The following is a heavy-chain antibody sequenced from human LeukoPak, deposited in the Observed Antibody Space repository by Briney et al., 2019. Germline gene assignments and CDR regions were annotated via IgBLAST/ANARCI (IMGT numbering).Heavy chain of an antibody. CDR2: IYHSGST. D-gene: IGHD1-1*01. V-gene: IGHV4-30-2*03. CDR1: GGSISSGGYS. J-gene: IGHJ5*02. CDR3: VRHLGANTWMGNWFDP. Sequence: PSETLSLTCAVSGGSISSGGYSWSWIRQPPGKGLEWIGYIYHSGSTYYNPSLKSRVTISVDTSRNQFSLKLNSVTAADTAIYYCVRHLGANTWMGNWFDPWGQGTLVTVSS.